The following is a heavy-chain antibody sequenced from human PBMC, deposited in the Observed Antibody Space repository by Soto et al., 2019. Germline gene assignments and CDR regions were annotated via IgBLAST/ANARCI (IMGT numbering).Heavy chain of an antibody. Sequence: PGGSLRLSCAASGFTVSSNYMSWVRQAPGKGLEWVSVIYSGGSTYYADSVKGRFTISRDNSKNTLYLQMNSLRAEDTAVYYCAREIIEEGSSWPYYYYYYMDVWGKGTTVTVSS. CDR1: GFTVSSNY. V-gene: IGHV3-66*01. D-gene: IGHD6-13*01. CDR2: IYSGGST. CDR3: AREIIEEGSSWPYYYYYYMDV. J-gene: IGHJ6*03.